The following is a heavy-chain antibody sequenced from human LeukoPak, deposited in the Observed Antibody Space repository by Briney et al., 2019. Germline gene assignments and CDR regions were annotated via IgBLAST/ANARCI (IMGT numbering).Heavy chain of an antibody. CDR3: ARGGDILTGGNYDY. Sequence: SVKVSCRASGGTFSSYAISWVRRAPGQGLEWMGRIIPILGIANYAQKFHGRVTITADKSTSTAYMELSSLRSEDTAVYYCARGGDILTGGNYDYWGQGTLVTVSS. CDR2: IIPILGIA. D-gene: IGHD3-9*01. CDR1: GGTFSSYA. V-gene: IGHV1-69*04. J-gene: IGHJ4*02.